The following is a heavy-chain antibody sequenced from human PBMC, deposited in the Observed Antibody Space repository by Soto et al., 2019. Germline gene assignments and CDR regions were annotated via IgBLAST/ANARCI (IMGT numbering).Heavy chain of an antibody. CDR1: GDSVASSSAA. V-gene: IGHV6-1*01. CDR2: TYYRSNWYN. CDR3: VRDNIMGGMYLFDF. J-gene: IGHJ4*02. Sequence: SQTLSLTCAISGDSVASSSAAWHWIRQSPSRGLEWLGRTYYRSNWYNDYAISVKSRITINPDTSKNQFSLQLNSVPPEDTAVYYCVRDNIMGGMYLFDFWGQGTLVTVSS. D-gene: IGHD1-26*01.